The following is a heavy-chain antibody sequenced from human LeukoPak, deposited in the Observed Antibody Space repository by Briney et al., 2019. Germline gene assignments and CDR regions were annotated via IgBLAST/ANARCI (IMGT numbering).Heavy chain of an antibody. CDR2: INSDGSTI. Sequence: PPRGSLRLSCAASGFTFSSYWMHWVRQAPGKGLVWVSRINSDGSTINYADSVKGRFTISRDNAKNTLYLQMDSLRAEDTAVYYCTRETVVVATASLGYWGLGTLVTVSS. CDR3: TRETVVVATASLGY. CDR1: GFTFSSYW. J-gene: IGHJ4*02. V-gene: IGHV3-74*01. D-gene: IGHD2-2*01.